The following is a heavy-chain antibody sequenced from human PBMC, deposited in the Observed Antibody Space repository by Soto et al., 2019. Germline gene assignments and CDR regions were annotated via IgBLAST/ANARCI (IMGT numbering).Heavy chain of an antibody. CDR3: ARTSFSSSRRHYFDL. CDR1: GYSFTSYW. Sequence: GEVPKISCKGSGYSFTSYWIRWVRQMPGKGLEWVGIIYPGASDTRYSPSFQGQVTISADKSISPAYLQWSSLKASDTAMYYCARTSFSSSRRHYFDLWGQGTLVTVPS. V-gene: IGHV5-51*01. J-gene: IGHJ4*02. D-gene: IGHD6-13*01. CDR2: IYPGASDT.